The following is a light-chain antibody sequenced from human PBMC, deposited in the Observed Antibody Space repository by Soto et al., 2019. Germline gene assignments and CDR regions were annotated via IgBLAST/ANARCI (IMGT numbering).Light chain of an antibody. J-gene: IGKJ4*01. CDR3: QQYNNWPRAT. CDR2: RTS. CDR1: QSISSN. Sequence: EIVMTQSPATLSVSPGERATLSCRASQSISSNLAWYQQKPGQAPRLLMFRTSSRATGFPARSSGSGSGTEFNLTISSLQSEDFGVYYCQQYNNWPRATFGGGTKVDIK. V-gene: IGKV3-15*01.